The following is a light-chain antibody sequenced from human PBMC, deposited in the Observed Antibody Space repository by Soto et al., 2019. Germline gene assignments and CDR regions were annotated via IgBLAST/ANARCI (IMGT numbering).Light chain of an antibody. V-gene: IGLV2-14*01. J-gene: IGLJ1*01. CDR3: SSYGSTSTRYV. CDR2: EVS. Sequence: QSALTQPASVSGSPGQSITISCTGTSSDVGGCHYVSWYQQHPGKAPKLMIYEVSNRPSGVSNRFSGSKSGNTASLTISGLQAEDEADYFCSSYGSTSTRYVFGTGTKLTVL. CDR1: SSDVGGCHY.